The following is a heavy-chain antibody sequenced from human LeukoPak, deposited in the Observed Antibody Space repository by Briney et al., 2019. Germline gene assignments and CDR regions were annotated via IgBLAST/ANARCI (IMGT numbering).Heavy chain of an antibody. CDR3: AREVYSYGYSFAFDI. CDR2: IYYSGST. J-gene: IGHJ3*02. Sequence: PSETLSLTCTVSGGSTSSYSWSCIRQPPGKGLEWIGYIYYSGSTNYNPSLKSRVTISVDTSKNQFSLKLSSVTAADTAVYYCAREVYSYGYSFAFDIWGRETMVTVSS. D-gene: IGHD5-18*01. CDR1: GGSTSSYS. V-gene: IGHV4-59*01.